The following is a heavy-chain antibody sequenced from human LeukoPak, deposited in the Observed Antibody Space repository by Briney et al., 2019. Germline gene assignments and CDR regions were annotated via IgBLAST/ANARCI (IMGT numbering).Heavy chain of an antibody. CDR1: GFPFSNYW. CDR3: ARDSRTAPGTMDY. Sequence: GGSLRLSCAVSGFPFSNYWMSWVRQAPGKGLEWVANIKQDGSDRHYADSAKGRFTISRDNAKNSLYLQMNSLRAEDTAVYYCARDSRTAPGTMDYWGQGTLVTVSS. V-gene: IGHV3-7*01. CDR2: IKQDGSDR. J-gene: IGHJ4*02. D-gene: IGHD6-13*01.